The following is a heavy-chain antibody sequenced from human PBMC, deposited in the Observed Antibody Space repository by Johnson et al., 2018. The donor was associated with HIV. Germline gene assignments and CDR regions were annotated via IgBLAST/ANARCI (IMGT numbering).Heavy chain of an antibody. CDR1: GFIFSSYA. Sequence: QVQLVESGGGLVKPGRSLRLSCAASGFIFSSYAMHWVRQAPGKGLEWVAVISYDGSNKYYADSVKGRFTISRDNSKNTLYLQMNSLRTEDTALYFCAKDMVPWFGESPWACDGFDMWGQGTLVTVSS. V-gene: IGHV3-30*04. D-gene: IGHD3-10*01. CDR2: ISYDGSNK. J-gene: IGHJ3*02. CDR3: AKDMVPWFGESPWACDGFDM.